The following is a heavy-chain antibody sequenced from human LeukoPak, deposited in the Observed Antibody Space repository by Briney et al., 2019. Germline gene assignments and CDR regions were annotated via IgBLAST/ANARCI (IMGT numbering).Heavy chain of an antibody. J-gene: IGHJ4*02. CDR1: GFTFGTYW. CDR3: ARGYWYSFDY. CDR2: IKVDGSEE. Sequence: GGSLRLSCAASGFTFGTYWMNWVRQAPGKGLEWVANIKVDGSEEYYTDSVEGRFTISRDNAKNSLYLQMNNVRAEDTAVYFRARGYWYSFDYWGQGTLVTVSS. V-gene: IGHV3-7*01. D-gene: IGHD2-8*02.